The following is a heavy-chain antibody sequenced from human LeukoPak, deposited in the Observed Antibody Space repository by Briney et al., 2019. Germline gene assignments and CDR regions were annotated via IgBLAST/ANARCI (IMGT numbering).Heavy chain of an antibody. CDR2: IRDDGSNN. V-gene: IGHV3-30*02. CDR1: GFTVSSYG. J-gene: IGHJ4*02. Sequence: GGSLRLSCAASGFTVSSYGMHWVRQAPGKGLEWVAFIRDDGSNNYYADSVKGPFTISRDNSKTTLYLQMNSLRAEDTAVYYCAKPELLWFGEFNYYYWGQGTLVTVSS. D-gene: IGHD3-10*01. CDR3: AKPELLWFGEFNYYY.